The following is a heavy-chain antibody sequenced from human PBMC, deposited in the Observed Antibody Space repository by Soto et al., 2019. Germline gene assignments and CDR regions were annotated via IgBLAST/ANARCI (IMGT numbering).Heavy chain of an antibody. CDR2: ISYDGSNK. CDR1: GFTFSSYA. J-gene: IGHJ4*02. CDR3: ARDLSELGVLVSRIAVGAYFDY. D-gene: IGHD6-19*01. Sequence: RGSLRLSCAASGFTFSSYAMHWVRQAPGKGLEWVAVISYDGSNKYYADSVKGRFTISRDNSKNTLYLQMNSLRAEDTAVYYCARDLSELGVLVSRIAVGAYFDYWGQGTLVTVSS. V-gene: IGHV3-30-3*01.